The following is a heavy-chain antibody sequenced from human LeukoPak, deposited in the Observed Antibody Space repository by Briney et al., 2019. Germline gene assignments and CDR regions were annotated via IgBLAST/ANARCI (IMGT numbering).Heavy chain of an antibody. V-gene: IGHV3-23*01. CDR3: AKDLAFGTTNYFDY. CDR2: ISGSGGST. D-gene: IGHD1-7*01. Sequence: PGGSLRLSCAASGFTFSTYSMNWVRQTPGKGLEWVSAISGSGGSTYYADSVKGRFTISRDNSKNTLYLQMNSLRADDTAVYYCAKDLAFGTTNYFDYWGQGTLVTISS. CDR1: GFTFSTYS. J-gene: IGHJ4*02.